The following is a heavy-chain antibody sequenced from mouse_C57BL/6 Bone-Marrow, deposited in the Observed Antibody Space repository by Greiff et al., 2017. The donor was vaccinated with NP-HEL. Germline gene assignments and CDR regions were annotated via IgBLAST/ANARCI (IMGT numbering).Heavy chain of an antibody. V-gene: IGHV1-52*01. CDR3: ATGGNSHAY. Sequence: QVQLKQPGAELVRPGSSVKLSCKASGYTFTSYWMHWVKQRPIQGLEWIGNIDPSDSETHYNQKFKDKATLTVDKSSSTAYMQLSSLTSEDSAVYYCATGGNSHAYWGQGTLVTVSA. D-gene: IGHD2-1*01. CDR1: GYTFTSYW. CDR2: IDPSDSET. J-gene: IGHJ3*01.